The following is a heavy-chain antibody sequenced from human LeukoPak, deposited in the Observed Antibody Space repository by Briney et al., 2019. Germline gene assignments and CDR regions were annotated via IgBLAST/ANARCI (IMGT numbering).Heavy chain of an antibody. CDR3: AELGITMIGGV. J-gene: IGHJ6*04. D-gene: IGHD3-10*02. V-gene: IGHV3-48*04. CDR2: ISSGGSTI. CDR1: GFTVSSNS. Sequence: GSLRLSCAASGFTVSSNSMSWVRQAPGKGLEWVSYISSGGSTIYYADSVKGRFTISRDNAKNSLYLQMNSLRAEDTAVYYCAELGITMIGGVWGKGTTVTISS.